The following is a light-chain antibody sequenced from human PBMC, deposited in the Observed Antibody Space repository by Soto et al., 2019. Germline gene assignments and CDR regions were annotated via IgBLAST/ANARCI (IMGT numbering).Light chain of an antibody. J-gene: IGLJ3*02. CDR2: EVS. V-gene: IGLV2-14*01. Sequence: QAVVTQPASVSGSPGQSITISCTGTSSDVGGYNYVSWYQQHPGKAPKLMIYEVSNRPSGVSNRFSGSKSGNTASLTISGLQAEDEADYYCSSYTSSSTLVFGRGTKLTV. CDR1: SSDVGGYNY. CDR3: SSYTSSSTLV.